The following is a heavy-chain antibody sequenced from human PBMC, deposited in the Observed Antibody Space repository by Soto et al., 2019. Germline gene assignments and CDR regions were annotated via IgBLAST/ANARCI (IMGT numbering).Heavy chain of an antibody. V-gene: IGHV1-18*04. CDR2: IRGYSGQT. D-gene: IGHD2-2*01. Sequence: QVQLVQSGAEVKKPGASVKVSCKASGYTFATYGITWGRQAPGQGLEWMGWIRGYSGQTNYAQNFQGRVTMTTDTSTSTAYMELRSLTSDATAIYYCARLRYQELESWFDPWGQGTLVTVSS. CDR3: ARLRYQELESWFDP. CDR1: GYTFATYG. J-gene: IGHJ5*02.